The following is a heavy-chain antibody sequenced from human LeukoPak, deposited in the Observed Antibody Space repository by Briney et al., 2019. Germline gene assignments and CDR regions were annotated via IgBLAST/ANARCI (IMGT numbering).Heavy chain of an antibody. Sequence: GGXLRLSCAASGFTVTSNFMTWVRQAPGKGLEWVSIIYSDGTTYYFDSVTGRFTISRDSSKNTLYLQMSSLRAEDTAVYYCARNSFLLRSISYYYYMDVWGKGTTVTVS. CDR2: IYSDGTT. D-gene: IGHD2-2*01. CDR1: GFTVTSNF. V-gene: IGHV3-66*02. J-gene: IGHJ6*03. CDR3: ARNSFLLRSISYYYYMDV.